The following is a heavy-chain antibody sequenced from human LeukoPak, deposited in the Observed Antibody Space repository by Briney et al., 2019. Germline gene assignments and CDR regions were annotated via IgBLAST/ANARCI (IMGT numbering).Heavy chain of an antibody. CDR1: GYTFTGYY. CDR3: TRTTPRGSLRWFRGRDYGMDV. Sequence: ASVKVSCKASGYTFTGYYMHWVRRAPGQGLEWMGRINPNSGGTNYAQKFQGRVTMTRDTSISTAYMELSSLSSEDTAVYYCTRTTPRGSLRWFRGRDYGMDVWGQGTTVAVSS. D-gene: IGHD3-10*01. J-gene: IGHJ6*02. CDR2: INPNSGGT. V-gene: IGHV1-2*06.